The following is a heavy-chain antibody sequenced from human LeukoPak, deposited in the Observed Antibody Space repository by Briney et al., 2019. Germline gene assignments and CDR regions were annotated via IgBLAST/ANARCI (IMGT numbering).Heavy chain of an antibody. J-gene: IGHJ4*02. V-gene: IGHV4-59*01. CDR2: IYYSGST. Sequence: SETLSLTCTVSGGSISSYYCSWIRQPPGKGLESIGYIYYSGSTNYNPSLKSRVTMSVDTSKNQFSLNLSSVTAADTAVYYCASLGEASSCWYPPFDYWGQGALVTVSS. CDR3: ASLGEASSCWYPPFDY. D-gene: IGHD6-19*01. CDR1: GGSISSYY.